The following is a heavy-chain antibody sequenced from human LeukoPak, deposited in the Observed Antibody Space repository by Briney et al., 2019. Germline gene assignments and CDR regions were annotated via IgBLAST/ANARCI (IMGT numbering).Heavy chain of an antibody. D-gene: IGHD6-19*01. V-gene: IGHV3-7*01. CDR2: IKQDGSEK. CDR1: GFTFSSYW. Sequence: GGSLRLSCAASGFTFSSYWMSWVRQAPGKGLEWVANIKQDGSEKYYVDSVKGRFTISRDNAKNSLYLQMNSLRAEDTAVYYCAKNLGSSGWYFDYFDYWGQGTLVTVSS. CDR3: AKNLGSSGWYFDYFDY. J-gene: IGHJ4*02.